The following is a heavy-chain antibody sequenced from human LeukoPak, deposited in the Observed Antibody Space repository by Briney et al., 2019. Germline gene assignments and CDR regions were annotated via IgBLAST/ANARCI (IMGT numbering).Heavy chain of an antibody. V-gene: IGHV3-30*18. CDR1: GFTFSSYG. J-gene: IGHJ4*02. D-gene: IGHD3-22*01. Sequence: TGGSLRLSCAASGFTFSSYGMHWVRQAPGKGLEWVAVISYDGSNKYYADSVKGRFTISRGNSKNTLYLQMNSLRAEDTAVYYCAKAVDSSFDYWGQGTLVTVSS. CDR2: ISYDGSNK. CDR3: AKAVDSSFDY.